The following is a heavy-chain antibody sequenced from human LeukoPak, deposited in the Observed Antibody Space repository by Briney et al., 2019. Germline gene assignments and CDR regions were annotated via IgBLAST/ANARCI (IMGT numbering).Heavy chain of an antibody. CDR2: IRYDGSNK. Sequence: GGSLRLSCAASGFTFNSYGMHWVRQAPGKGLEWVAFIRYDGSNKYYADSVKGRFTIPRDNSKNTLYLQMNSLRSEDTAVYYCARVGGSYMAYYYGMDVWGQGTTVTVSS. CDR1: GFTFNSYG. J-gene: IGHJ6*02. CDR3: ARVGGSYMAYYYGMDV. D-gene: IGHD1-26*01. V-gene: IGHV3-30*02.